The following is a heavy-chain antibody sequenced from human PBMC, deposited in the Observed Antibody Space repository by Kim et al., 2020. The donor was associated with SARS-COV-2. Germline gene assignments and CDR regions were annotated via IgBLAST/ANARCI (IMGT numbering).Heavy chain of an antibody. CDR3: ARDPNADSSSWVDY. D-gene: IGHD6-13*01. CDR2: ISYDGSNK. Sequence: GGSLRLSCAASGFTFSSYAMHWVRQAPGKGLEWVAVISYDGSNKYYADSVKGRFTISRDNSKNTLYLQMNSLRAEDTAVYYCARDPNADSSSWVDYWGQGTLVTVSS. V-gene: IGHV3-30-3*01. J-gene: IGHJ4*02. CDR1: GFTFSSYA.